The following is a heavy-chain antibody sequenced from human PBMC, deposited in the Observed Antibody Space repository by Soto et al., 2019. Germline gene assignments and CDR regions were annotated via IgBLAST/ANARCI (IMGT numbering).Heavy chain of an antibody. Sequence: QVQLVQSGAEVRTPGASVKVSCKASGYTFTSYDINWVRQATGQGHEGMGWVNPGSGNTGYVQTFQGRVTMTRNTAISTAYMELSSLRSEDTAVYYCARSVGGSNVNFDYWGQGTLVTVSS. J-gene: IGHJ4*02. D-gene: IGHD2-8*01. V-gene: IGHV1-8*01. CDR1: GYTFTSYD. CDR3: ARSVGGSNVNFDY. CDR2: VNPGSGNT.